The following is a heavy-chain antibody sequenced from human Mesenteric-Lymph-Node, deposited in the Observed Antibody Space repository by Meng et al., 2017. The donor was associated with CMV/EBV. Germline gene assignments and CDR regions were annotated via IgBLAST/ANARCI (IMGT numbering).Heavy chain of an antibody. CDR2: ISYDGSNK. Sequence: GESLKISCAASGFTFSSYAMHWVRQAPGKGLEWVAVISYDGSNKYYADSVKGRFTISRDNSKNTLYLQMNSLGAEDTAVYYCARGAGAYYFDYWGQGTLVTVSS. J-gene: IGHJ4*02. CDR1: GFTFSSYA. CDR3: ARGAGAYYFDY. D-gene: IGHD1-26*01. V-gene: IGHV3-30*04.